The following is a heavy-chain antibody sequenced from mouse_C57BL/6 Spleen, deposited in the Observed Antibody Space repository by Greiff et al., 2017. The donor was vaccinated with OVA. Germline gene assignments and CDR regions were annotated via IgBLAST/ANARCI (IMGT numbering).Heavy chain of an antibody. CDR3: ARAAQAAWFAY. CDR2: INPNNGGT. Sequence: VHVKQSGPELVKPGASVKIPCKASGYTFTDYNMDWVKQSHGKSLEWIGDINPNNGGTIYNQKFKGKATLTVDKSSSTAYMELRSLTSEDTAVYYCARAAQAAWFAYWGQGTLVTVSA. CDR1: GYTFTDYN. D-gene: IGHD3-2*02. J-gene: IGHJ3*01. V-gene: IGHV1-18*01.